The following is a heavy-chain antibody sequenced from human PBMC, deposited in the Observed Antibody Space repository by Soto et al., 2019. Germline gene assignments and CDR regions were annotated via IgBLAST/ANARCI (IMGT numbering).Heavy chain of an antibody. V-gene: IGHV3-23*01. CDR3: AKDSVGASGVSTYYYYGMGV. D-gene: IGHD1-26*01. J-gene: IGHJ6*02. CDR1: GFTFSSYA. Sequence: GGSLRLSCAASGFTFSSYAMSWVRQAPGKGLEWVSAISGSGGSTYYADSVKGRFTISRDNSKNTLYLQMNSLRAEDTAVYYCAKDSVGASGVSTYYYYGMGVWGQGTTVTVSS. CDR2: ISGSGGST.